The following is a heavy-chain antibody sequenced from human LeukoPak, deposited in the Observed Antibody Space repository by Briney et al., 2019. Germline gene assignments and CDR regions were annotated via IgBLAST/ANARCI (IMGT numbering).Heavy chain of an antibody. D-gene: IGHD1-1*01. CDR2: IGTAGDT. J-gene: IGHJ4*02. V-gene: IGHV3-13*01. Sequence: GGSLRLSCADSGFTFSDYDMHWVRQATGKGLEWVSAIGTAGDTYYTGSVKGRFTISRENAKNSLYLQMNSLRAGDTAVYYCARVAKERVGGVYYFDYWGQGTLVTVSS. CDR3: ARVAKERVGGVYYFDY. CDR1: GFTFSDYD.